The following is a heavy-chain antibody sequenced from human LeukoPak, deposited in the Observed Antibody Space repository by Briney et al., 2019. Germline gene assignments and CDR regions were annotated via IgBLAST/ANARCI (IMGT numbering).Heavy chain of an antibody. J-gene: IGHJ4*02. D-gene: IGHD5-24*01. V-gene: IGHV4-30-4*01. CDR3: ARGARAGYNLEPFDY. CDR1: GGSISSADYY. CDR2: IYYSGST. Sequence: SQTLSLTCTVSGGSISSADYYWNWIRQPPGKGLEWIGYIYYSGSTKYNPSLKSRVTISVDTSKNQFSLKLSSVTAADTAVYYCARGARAGYNLEPFDYWGQGTLVTVSS.